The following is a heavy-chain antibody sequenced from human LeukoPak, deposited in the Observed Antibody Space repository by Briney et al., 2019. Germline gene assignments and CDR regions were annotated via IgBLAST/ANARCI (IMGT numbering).Heavy chain of an antibody. CDR2: ISSSSSYI. Sequence: SGGSLRLSCAASGFTFSSYSMNWVRQAPGKGLEWVSSISSSSSYIYYADSVKGRFTISRDNAKNSLYLQMNGLRAEDTAVYYCARYDILTGYHPTFDYWGQGTLVTVSS. CDR1: GFTFSSYS. D-gene: IGHD3-9*01. CDR3: ARYDILTGYHPTFDY. V-gene: IGHV3-21*01. J-gene: IGHJ4*02.